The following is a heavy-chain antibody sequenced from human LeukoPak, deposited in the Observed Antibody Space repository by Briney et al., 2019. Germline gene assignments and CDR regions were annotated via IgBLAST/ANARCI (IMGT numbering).Heavy chain of an antibody. V-gene: IGHV1-69*04. J-gene: IGHJ6*02. CDR2: IIPILGIA. CDR3: ASAHIVVVTAIGPYYYYYGMDV. Sequence: ASVKVSCKASGGTFSSYAISWVRQAPGQGLEWMGRIIPILGIANYAQKFQGRVTITADKSTSTAYMELSSLRSEDTAVYYCASAHIVVVTAIGPYYYYYGMDVWGQGTTVTVSS. CDR1: GGTFSSYA. D-gene: IGHD2-21*02.